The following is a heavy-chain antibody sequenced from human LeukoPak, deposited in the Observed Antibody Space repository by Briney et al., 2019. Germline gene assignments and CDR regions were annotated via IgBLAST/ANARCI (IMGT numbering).Heavy chain of an antibody. J-gene: IGHJ4*02. CDR1: EFTFSSHG. CDR3: VRDNAAADGALDY. Sequence: PGRSLRLSCVASEFTFSSHGMHWVRQAPGKGLEWVAVIWYDGSHRYYPDSVKGRFTISRDNSKNTLFLQMDSLRVDDTAVYYCVRDNAAADGALDYWGQGSLVTVSS. V-gene: IGHV3-33*01. D-gene: IGHD5-24*01. CDR2: IWYDGSHR.